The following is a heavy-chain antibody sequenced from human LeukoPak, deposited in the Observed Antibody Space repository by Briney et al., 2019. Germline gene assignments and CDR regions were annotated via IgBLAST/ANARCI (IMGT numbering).Heavy chain of an antibody. CDR3: ARAPSEIGGYYPEYFRH. Sequence: PGGSLTLSCTASGFTFSSYWMHWVRQAPGKGLVCVSRIKSDGSTNYADSVKGRFTISRDNAKNTVSLQMNSLRAEDTGVYYCARAPSEIGGYYPEYFRHWGQGTLVTVSS. CDR2: IKSDGST. J-gene: IGHJ1*01. V-gene: IGHV3-74*01. D-gene: IGHD3-22*01. CDR1: GFTFSSYW.